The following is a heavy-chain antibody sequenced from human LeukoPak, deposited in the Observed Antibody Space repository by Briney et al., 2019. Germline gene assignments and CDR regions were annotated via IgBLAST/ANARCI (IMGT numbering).Heavy chain of an antibody. Sequence: TGGSLRLSCAASGFTFSSYAMSWVRQAPGKGLEWVSAISGSGGSTYYADSVKGRFTISRDNSKNTLYLQMNSLRAEDTAVYYCAGHVLRFLEWLSTPSDYWGQGTLVTVSS. CDR1: GFTFSSYA. D-gene: IGHD3-3*01. CDR2: ISGSGGST. V-gene: IGHV3-23*01. CDR3: AGHVLRFLEWLSTPSDY. J-gene: IGHJ4*02.